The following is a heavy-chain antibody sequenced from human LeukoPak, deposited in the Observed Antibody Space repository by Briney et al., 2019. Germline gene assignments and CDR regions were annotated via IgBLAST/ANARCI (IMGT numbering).Heavy chain of an antibody. D-gene: IGHD1-26*01. J-gene: IGHJ3*02. V-gene: IGHV3-23*01. Sequence: GGSLRLSCAASGFTFSSYAMGWVRQAPGKGLEWVSGICGSCGSTYYADSVKGRFTISRDNSKNTLYLQMNSLRAEDTAVYYCAKGRWEVNLSDAFDIWGQGSMVTVSS. CDR1: GFTFSSYA. CDR2: ICGSCGST. CDR3: AKGRWEVNLSDAFDI.